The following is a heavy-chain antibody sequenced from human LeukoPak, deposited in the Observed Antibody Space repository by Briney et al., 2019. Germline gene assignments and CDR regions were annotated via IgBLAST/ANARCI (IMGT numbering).Heavy chain of an antibody. Sequence: SETLSLTCTVSGGSISSGSYYWSWIRQPAGKGLEWIGRIYTSGSTNYNPSLKSRVTISVDTSKNQFSLKLSSVTAADTAVYYCARDEWGYGSGSFDYWGQGTLVTVSS. CDR2: IYTSGST. CDR3: ARDEWGYGSGSFDY. J-gene: IGHJ4*02. D-gene: IGHD3-10*01. V-gene: IGHV4-61*02. CDR1: GGSISSGSYY.